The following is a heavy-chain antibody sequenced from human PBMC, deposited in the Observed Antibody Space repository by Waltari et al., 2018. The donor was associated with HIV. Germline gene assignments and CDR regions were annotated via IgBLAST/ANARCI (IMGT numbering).Heavy chain of an antibody. V-gene: IGHV4-4*07. Sequence: QVQLQESGPGLVKPSETLSLTCTVSGGSTTSYYWSWIRQPAGEGLEWTGSVHGSSGNTNDNPSLKSRVTLLVDTCKTQFSLKLSYVTDADTAVYCCAGDKGQYCSGVSCYLGNNWFDSWGQGTLVTVSS. CDR3: AGDKGQYCSGVSCYLGNNWFDS. J-gene: IGHJ5*01. CDR1: GGSTTSYY. CDR2: VHGSSGNT. D-gene: IGHD2-15*01.